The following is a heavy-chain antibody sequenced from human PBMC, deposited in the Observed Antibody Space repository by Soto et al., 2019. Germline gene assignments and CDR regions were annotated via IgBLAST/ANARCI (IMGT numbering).Heavy chain of an antibody. CDR3: AHSIGYCISTSCSKSYWYFDL. CDR1: GFSLSTSGVG. V-gene: IGHV2-5*02. CDR2: IYWDDDK. Sequence: QITLKESGPTLVKPTQTLTLTCTFSGFSLSTSGVGVGWIRQPPGKALEWLALIYWDDDKRYSPSLKSRLTITKDTSKNQVVLTMTNMDPVDTATYYRAHSIGYCISTSCSKSYWYFDLWGRGTLVTVSS. D-gene: IGHD2-2*01. J-gene: IGHJ2*01.